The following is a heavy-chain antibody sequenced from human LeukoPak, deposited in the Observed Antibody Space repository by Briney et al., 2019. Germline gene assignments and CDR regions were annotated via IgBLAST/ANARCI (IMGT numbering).Heavy chain of an antibody. CDR3: ARHGVNYYRFDP. V-gene: IGHV3-33*01. D-gene: IGHD1-26*01. J-gene: IGHJ5*02. CDR2: IWYDGSNI. Sequence: TGGSLRLSCAASGFTFSDYGMHWVRQAPGKGLEWVAVIWYDGSNIYYADSVKGRFTISRDNSRNTLYLQMNSLRAEDTAVYYCARHGVNYYRFDPWGQGTLVTVSS. CDR1: GFTFSDYG.